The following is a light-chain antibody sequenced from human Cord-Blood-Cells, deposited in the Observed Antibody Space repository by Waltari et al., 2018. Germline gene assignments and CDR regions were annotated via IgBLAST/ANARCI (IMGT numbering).Light chain of an antibody. J-gene: IGKJ4*01. CDR3: QQYGSSPRYT. CDR1: QSVSSSY. CDR2: GAS. V-gene: IGKV3-20*01. Sequence: EVVLTQSSGRLCLSPGERATLPCRASQSVSSSYLAWYQQKPGQAPRLLIHGASSRATGIPDRFSGSGSGTDFTLTISRLEPEDFAVYYCQQYGSSPRYTFGGGTKVEIK.